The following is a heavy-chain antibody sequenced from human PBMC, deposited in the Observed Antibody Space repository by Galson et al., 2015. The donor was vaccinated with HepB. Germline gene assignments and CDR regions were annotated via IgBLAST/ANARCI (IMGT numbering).Heavy chain of an antibody. Sequence: SLRLSCAASGFTFSSYGMHWVRQAPGKGLEWVAVIWSDGTHKYYADSVRGRFSISRDNTNKTLYLHMNSLRAEDTAVYYCAKDAYKSSYYFDSWGQGILVTVSS. D-gene: IGHD3-16*01. V-gene: IGHV3-33*06. CDR2: IWSDGTHK. CDR1: GFTFSSYG. CDR3: AKDAYKSSYYFDS. J-gene: IGHJ4*02.